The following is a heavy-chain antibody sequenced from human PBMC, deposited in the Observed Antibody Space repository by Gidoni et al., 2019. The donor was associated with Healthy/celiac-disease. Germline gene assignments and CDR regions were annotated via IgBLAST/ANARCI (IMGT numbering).Heavy chain of an antibody. CDR2: IYYSGST. Sequence: QVQLQESGPGLVKPSETLSLTCTVSGGSISSYYWSWIRQPPGKGLEWIGYIYYSGSTNYNPSLKSRVTISVDTSKNQFSLKLSSVTAADTAVYYCARERWTYYYDSSGYYTSAFDIWGQGTMVTVSS. J-gene: IGHJ3*02. D-gene: IGHD3-22*01. CDR1: GGSISSYY. V-gene: IGHV4-59*01. CDR3: ARERWTYYYDSSGYYTSAFDI.